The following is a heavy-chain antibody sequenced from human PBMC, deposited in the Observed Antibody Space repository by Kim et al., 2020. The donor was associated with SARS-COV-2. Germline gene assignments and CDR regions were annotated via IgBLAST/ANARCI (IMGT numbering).Heavy chain of an antibody. D-gene: IGHD3-16*01. CDR1: GYTFSSYW. J-gene: IGHJ3*01. V-gene: IGHV5-51*01. CDR3: ARQMRESPFGDAFDF. Sequence: GESLKISCKGSGYTFSSYWIAWLRHMPGKGLECMGIIYPADSDTKESPSFQGQVTISADKSLSTAYLKWSSLKASDTAIYYCARQMRESPFGDAFDFWGQETMLTVSS. CDR2: IYPADSDT.